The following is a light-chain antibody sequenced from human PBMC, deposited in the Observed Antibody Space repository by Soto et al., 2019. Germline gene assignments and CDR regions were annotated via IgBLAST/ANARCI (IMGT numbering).Light chain of an antibody. Sequence: DIQMTQSPSSLSASVGARITITCRASQSISSYLNWYQQKPGKAPKLLIYTASSLQSGVPSRFSGSGSGTDFPLTISSLQPEDFATYFCQQSSSTRTCTIVQGTKVDIK. CDR2: TAS. CDR3: QQSSSTRTCT. CDR1: QSISSY. V-gene: IGKV1-39*01. J-gene: IGKJ1*01.